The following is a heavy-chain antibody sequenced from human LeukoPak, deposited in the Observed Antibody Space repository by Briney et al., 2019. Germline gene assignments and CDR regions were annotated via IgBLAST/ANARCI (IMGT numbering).Heavy chain of an antibody. Sequence: SQTLSLTCAISGDSVSSNSAAWNWIRQSPSRGLEWLGRTYYRSKWYNDYAVSVKSRITINPDTSKNQFSLQLNSGTPEDTAVNYCARGLVSSWYGQWLLDYWGQGTLVTVSS. J-gene: IGHJ4*02. D-gene: IGHD6-13*01. CDR1: GDSVSSNSAA. CDR3: ARGLVSSWYGQWLLDY. CDR2: TYYRSKWYN. V-gene: IGHV6-1*01.